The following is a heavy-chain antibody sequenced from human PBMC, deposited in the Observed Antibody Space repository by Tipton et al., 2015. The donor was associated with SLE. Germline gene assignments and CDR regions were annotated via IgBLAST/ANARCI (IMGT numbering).Heavy chain of an antibody. V-gene: IGHV1-18*01. Sequence: QLVQSGAEVKKPGASVKVSCKASGYTFTSYDINWVRQATGQGLEWMGWISAYNGNTNYAQKLQGRVTMTTDTSTSTAYMELRSLRSDDTAVYYCARDHHCSSTSCYFPPLGYWGQGTLVTVSS. CDR1: GYTFTSYD. CDR3: ARDHHCSSTSCYFPPLGY. J-gene: IGHJ4*02. CDR2: ISAYNGNT. D-gene: IGHD2-2*01.